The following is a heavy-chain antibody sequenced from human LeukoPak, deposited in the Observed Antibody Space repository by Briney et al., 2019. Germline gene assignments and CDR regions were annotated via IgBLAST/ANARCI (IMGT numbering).Heavy chain of an antibody. D-gene: IGHD3-22*01. J-gene: IGHJ5*02. CDR3: AREAHYYDSSGYYINWFDP. CDR2: IYYSGST. Sequence: PSETLSLTCTVSGGSISSYYWSWIRQPPGKGLEWIGYIYYSGSTNYNPSLKSRVTISVDTSKNQLSLKLSSVTAADTAVYYCAREAHYYDSSGYYINWFDPWGQGTLVTVSS. V-gene: IGHV4-59*01. CDR1: GGSISSYY.